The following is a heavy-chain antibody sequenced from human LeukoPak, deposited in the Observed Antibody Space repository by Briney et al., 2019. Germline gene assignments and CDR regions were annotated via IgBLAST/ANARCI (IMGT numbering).Heavy chain of an antibody. CDR1: GFTFSNAW. Sequence: GGSLRPSCAASGFTFSNAWMSWVRQAPGKGLEWVGRIKSETDGGTTDYAAPVKGRFTISRDDSKNTLYLQMNSLKSEDTAVYYCPTIRGYTSSWPFDYWGQGALVTVSS. V-gene: IGHV3-15*01. J-gene: IGHJ4*02. CDR3: PTIRGYTSSWPFDY. D-gene: IGHD6-13*01. CDR2: IKSETDGGTT.